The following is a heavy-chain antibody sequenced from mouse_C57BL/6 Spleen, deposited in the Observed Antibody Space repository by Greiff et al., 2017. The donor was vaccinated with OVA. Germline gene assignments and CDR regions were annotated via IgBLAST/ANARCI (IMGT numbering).Heavy chain of an antibody. J-gene: IGHJ2*01. CDR3: ARSITTVVAGDYFDY. D-gene: IGHD1-1*01. CDR2: IYPGSGST. V-gene: IGHV1-55*01. Sequence: QVQLQQSGAELVKPGASVKMSCKASGYTFTSYWITWVRKRPGQGLEGIGDIYPGSGSTNYNEKFKSKATLTVDTSSSTAYMQLSSLTSEDSAVYYCARSITTVVAGDYFDYWGQGTTLTVSS. CDR1: GYTFTSYW.